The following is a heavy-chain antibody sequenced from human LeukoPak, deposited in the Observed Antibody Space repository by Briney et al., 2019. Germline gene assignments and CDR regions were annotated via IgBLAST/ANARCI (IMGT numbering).Heavy chain of an antibody. J-gene: IGHJ6*03. CDR3: ARSRRGYYMDV. CDR1: GYTFSNFD. CDR2: MNPGSGDT. Sequence: GASVKVSCKASGYTFSNFDVNWVRQAPGQGLEWMAWMNPGSGDTGYEGNFQARLSLSSNTSIITASMELTSLTSEDTAVYYCARSRRGYYMDVWGKGTTVIVSS. V-gene: IGHV1-8*02.